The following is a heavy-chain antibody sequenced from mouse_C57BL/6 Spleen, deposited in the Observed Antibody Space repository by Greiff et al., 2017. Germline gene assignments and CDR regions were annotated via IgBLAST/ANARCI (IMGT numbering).Heavy chain of an antibody. Sequence: EVQLQQSGPELVKPGASVKISCKASGYTFTDYYMNWVKQSHGKSLEWIGDINPNNGGTSYNQKFKGKATLTVDKSSSTAYMELRSLTSEDSAVYCCAQRGTTVDYAMDYWGQGTSVTVSS. J-gene: IGHJ4*01. CDR2: INPNNGGT. V-gene: IGHV1-26*01. D-gene: IGHD1-1*01. CDR3: AQRGTTVDYAMDY. CDR1: GYTFTDYY.